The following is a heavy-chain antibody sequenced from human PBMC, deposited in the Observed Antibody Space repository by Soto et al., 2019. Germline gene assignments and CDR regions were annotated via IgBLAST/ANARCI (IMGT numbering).Heavy chain of an antibody. Sequence: EVRLVECGGGLVQPGGSLRLSCAASGFTFCSYSMSWVRQAPGKGLGWVSYISSTSSTIYYADSVKGRFTISRDNAENALNLAMTRLRAEDTVVYYCATVRDPPTIYCGYDLDYWGQGTLVTVSS. V-gene: IGHV3-48*01. D-gene: IGHD5-12*01. CDR3: ATVRDPPTIYCGYDLDY. CDR1: GFTFCSYS. CDR2: ISSTSSTI. J-gene: IGHJ4*02.